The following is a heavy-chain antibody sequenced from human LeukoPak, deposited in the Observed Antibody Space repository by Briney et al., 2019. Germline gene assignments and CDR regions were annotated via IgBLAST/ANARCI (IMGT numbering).Heavy chain of an antibody. J-gene: IGHJ5*02. CDR1: GYTFSSYG. CDR3: ARDLGYSYGRHRYNWFDP. Sequence: ASVKVSCKASGYTFSSYGISWVRQAPGQGLEWMGWISAYNGNTNYAQKLQGRVTMTTDTSTSTAYMELRSLRSDDTAVYYCARDLGYSYGRHRYNWFDPWGQGTLVTVSS. D-gene: IGHD5-18*01. V-gene: IGHV1-18*01. CDR2: ISAYNGNT.